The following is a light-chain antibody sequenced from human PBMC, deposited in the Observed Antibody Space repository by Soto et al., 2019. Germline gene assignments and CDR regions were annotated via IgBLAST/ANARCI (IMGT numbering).Light chain of an antibody. CDR3: QSYDSSLRAWV. Sequence: QSVLKQPPSVSGAPGPRVTLSCTGSSSNIGAGYDVHWYHHLPGTAPKLLIYGNTNRPSGISDRFSASKSGSSASLAITGLQAEDEADYYCQSYDSSLRAWVFGGGTKLTVL. V-gene: IGLV1-40*01. CDR2: GNT. CDR1: SSNIGAGYD. J-gene: IGLJ3*02.